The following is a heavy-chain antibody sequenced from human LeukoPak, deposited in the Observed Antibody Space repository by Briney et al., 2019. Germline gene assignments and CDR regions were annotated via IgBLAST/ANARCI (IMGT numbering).Heavy chain of an antibody. Sequence: GASVKVSCKASGYTFTSYGISWVRQAPGQGLEWMGGIIPIFGTANYAQKFQGRVTITADESTSTAYMELSSLRSEDTAVYYCARSIAAAGYYYYYYYMDVWGKGTTVTISS. CDR1: GYTFTSYG. D-gene: IGHD6-13*01. J-gene: IGHJ6*03. CDR3: ARSIAAAGYYYYYYYMDV. CDR2: IIPIFGTA. V-gene: IGHV1-69*13.